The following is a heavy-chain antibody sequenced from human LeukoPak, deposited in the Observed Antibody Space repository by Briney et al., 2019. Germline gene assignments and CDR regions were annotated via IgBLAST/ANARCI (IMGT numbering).Heavy chain of an antibody. CDR3: ARETWDLRYYDFWSGELKRRPYYYYMDV. D-gene: IGHD3-3*01. CDR1: GFTFSTYS. CDR2: ISSSSNYI. Sequence: PGGSLRLSCAASGFTFSTYSMNWVRQAPGKGLEWVSSISSSSNYIYYADSVKGRFTISRDNAKNSLYLQMNSLRAEDTAVYYCARETWDLRYYDFWSGELKRRPYYYYMDVWGKGTTVTVSS. V-gene: IGHV3-21*01. J-gene: IGHJ6*03.